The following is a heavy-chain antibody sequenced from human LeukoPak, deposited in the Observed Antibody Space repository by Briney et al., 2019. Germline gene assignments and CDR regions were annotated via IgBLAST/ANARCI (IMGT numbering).Heavy chain of an antibody. Sequence: GGSLRLSCAASGFTFSSYWMSWVRQAPGKGLEWVANIKQDGSEKYYVDSVKGRFTISRDNAKNSLYLQMNSLRAEDTAVYYCAILSGAQLANYYYYGMDVWGQGTTVTVSS. CDR1: GFTFSSYW. V-gene: IGHV3-7*01. J-gene: IGHJ6*02. D-gene: IGHD2/OR15-2a*01. CDR2: IKQDGSEK. CDR3: AILSGAQLANYYYYGMDV.